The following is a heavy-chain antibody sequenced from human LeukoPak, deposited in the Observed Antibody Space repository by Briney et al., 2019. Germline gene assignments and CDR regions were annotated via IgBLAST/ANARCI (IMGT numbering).Heavy chain of an antibody. D-gene: IGHD3-22*01. V-gene: IGHV3-7*01. Sequence: GGSLRLSCAASGFTFSSYWMSWVRQAPGKGLEWVANIKQDGSEKYYVDSVKGRFTISKDNAKNSLYLQMNSLRAEDTAVYYCARSRMVYYYDSSGYGDYWGQGTLVTVSS. CDR1: GFTFSSYW. J-gene: IGHJ4*02. CDR2: IKQDGSEK. CDR3: ARSRMVYYYDSSGYGDY.